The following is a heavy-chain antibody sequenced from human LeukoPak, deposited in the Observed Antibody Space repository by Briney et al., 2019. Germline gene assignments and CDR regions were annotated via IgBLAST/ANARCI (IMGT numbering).Heavy chain of an antibody. Sequence: GGSLRLSCAASGFTFSSYWMSWVRQAPGKGLEWVANIKQDGSEKYYVDSVKGRFTISRDNAKNSLYLQMNSLRAEDTAVYYCARGGILRFLEWLSWGQGTLVTVSS. V-gene: IGHV3-7*01. J-gene: IGHJ4*02. D-gene: IGHD3-3*01. CDR1: GFTFSSYW. CDR2: IKQDGSEK. CDR3: ARGGILRFLEWLS.